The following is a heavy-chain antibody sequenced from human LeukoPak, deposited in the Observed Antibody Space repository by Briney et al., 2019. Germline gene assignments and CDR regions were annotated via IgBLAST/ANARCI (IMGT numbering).Heavy chain of an antibody. CDR2: IYYSGNT. V-gene: IGHV4-39*07. CDR1: GGSLRSTTYY. CDR3: ARAPHFFDSSGSRYYFDY. J-gene: IGHJ4*02. D-gene: IGHD3-22*01. Sequence: SETLSLTCTVSGGSLRSTTYYWGWIRQPPGKGLEWIGSIYYSGNTYYSPSLMSRVTISVDTSKNQFSLDLSSVTAADTAMYYCARAPHFFDSSGSRYYFDYWGQGALVTVSS.